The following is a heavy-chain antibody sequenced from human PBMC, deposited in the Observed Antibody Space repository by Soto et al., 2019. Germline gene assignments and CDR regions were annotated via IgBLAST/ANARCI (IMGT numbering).Heavy chain of an antibody. Sequence: SETLSLTCTVSGGSISSYYWSWIRQPPGKGLEWIGYIYYSGSTNYNPSLKSRVTISVDTSKNQFSLNLSSVTAADTAVYYCARERPERVPASIDEDYYYYYMDVWGKGTTVTVSS. CDR3: ARERPERVPASIDEDYYYYYMDV. CDR1: GGSISSYY. CDR2: IYYSGST. D-gene: IGHD2-2*02. V-gene: IGHV4-59*01. J-gene: IGHJ6*03.